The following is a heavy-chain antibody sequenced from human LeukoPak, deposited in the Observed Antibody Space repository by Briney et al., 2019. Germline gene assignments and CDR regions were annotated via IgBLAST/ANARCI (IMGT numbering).Heavy chain of an antibody. D-gene: IGHD5-18*01. CDR2: ISSSSSYI. J-gene: IGHJ4*02. V-gene: IGHV3-21*01. CDR1: GFTFSSYS. CDR3: AKDVDTAMVGTYYFDY. Sequence: KSGGSLRLSCAASGFTFSSYSMNWVRQAPGKGLEWVSSISSSSSYIYYADSVKGRFTISRDNAKNSLYLQMNSLRAEDTAVYYCAKDVDTAMVGTYYFDYWGQGTLVTVSS.